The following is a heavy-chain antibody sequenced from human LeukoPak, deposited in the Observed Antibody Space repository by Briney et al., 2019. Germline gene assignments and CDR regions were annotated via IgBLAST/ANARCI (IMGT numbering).Heavy chain of an antibody. Sequence: PGGSLRLSCAASGFTFSSYAMHWVRQAPGKGLEWVAVISYDGSNKYYADSVKGRFTISRDNSKNTLYLQMNSLRAEDTAVYYCARNHWNDGGDYWGQGTLVTVSS. D-gene: IGHD1-1*01. CDR2: ISYDGSNK. CDR1: GFTFSSYA. V-gene: IGHV3-30*04. J-gene: IGHJ4*02. CDR3: ARNHWNDGGDY.